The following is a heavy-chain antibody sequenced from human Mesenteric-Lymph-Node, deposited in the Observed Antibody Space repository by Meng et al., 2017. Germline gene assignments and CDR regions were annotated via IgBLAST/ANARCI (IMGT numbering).Heavy chain of an antibody. CDR3: ASSMVRGVTAG. CDR2: IYHSGST. V-gene: IGHV4-4*02. CDR1: GGSISSSDW. J-gene: IGHJ4*02. Sequence: QVLLPESGPVLVTPSGTLSLTCSVSGGSISSSDWWSWVRQPPGKGLEWIGEIYHSGSTNYNPSLKSRVTISVDKSKNQFSLKLSSVTAADTAVYYCASSMVRGVTAGWCQGTLVTVSS. D-gene: IGHD3-10*01.